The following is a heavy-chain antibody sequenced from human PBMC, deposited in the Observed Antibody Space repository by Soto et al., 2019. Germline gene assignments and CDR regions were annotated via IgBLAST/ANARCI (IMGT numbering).Heavy chain of an antibody. V-gene: IGHV1-69*13. CDR1: GGTFSSYA. CDR3: ARGTLNWNYGSNWFDP. D-gene: IGHD1-7*01. Sequence: GASVKVSCKASGGTFSSYAISWLRQAPGQGLEWMGGIIPIFGTANYAQKFQGRVTITADESTSTAYMELSSLRSEDTAVYYCARGTLNWNYGSNWFDPWGQGTLVTVSS. CDR2: IIPIFGTA. J-gene: IGHJ5*02.